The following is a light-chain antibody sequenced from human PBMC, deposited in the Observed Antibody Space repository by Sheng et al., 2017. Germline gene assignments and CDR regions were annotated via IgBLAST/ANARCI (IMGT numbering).Light chain of an antibody. V-gene: IGLV1-47*01. J-gene: IGLJ2*01. CDR2: RNN. CDR1: SSNIGSDY. CDR3: AAWDDSLV. Sequence: QSVLTQPPSASGTPGQRVSISCSGSSSNIGSDYVYWYQQVPGTAPKLIIYRNNERPSGVPDRFSASKSGTSASLAISGLRSEDEADYFCAAWDDSLVFGGGTKLTVL.